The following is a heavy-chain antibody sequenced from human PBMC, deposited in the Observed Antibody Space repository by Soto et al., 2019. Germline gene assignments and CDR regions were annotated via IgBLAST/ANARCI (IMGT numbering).Heavy chain of an antibody. CDR1: GFTFSSYA. CDR3: AKDWGYYGSGSLSSGY. V-gene: IGHV3-23*01. CDR2: ISGSGGST. J-gene: IGHJ4*02. Sequence: GGSLRLSCAASGFTFSSYAMSWVRQAPGKGLEWVSAISGSGGSTYYADSVKGRFTISRDNSKNTLYLQMNSLRAEDTAVYYCAKDWGYYGSGSLSSGYWGQGTLVTVSS. D-gene: IGHD3-10*01.